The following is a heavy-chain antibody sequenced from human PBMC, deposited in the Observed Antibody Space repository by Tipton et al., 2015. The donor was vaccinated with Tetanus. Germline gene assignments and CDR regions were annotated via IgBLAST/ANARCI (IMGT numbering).Heavy chain of an antibody. CDR2: IYYSGTT. CDR3: VTRSVGAVWYAYFDY. J-gene: IGHJ4*02. V-gene: IGHV4-59*11. D-gene: IGHD6-13*01. Sequence: TLSLTCTVSGGSIRDHIWSWIRQPPGKGLEWIGYIYYSGTTQYNPSLKRRVTISVDTSKNQISLKLISVTAADTAVYYCVTRSVGAVWYAYFDYWGQGTLVTVSS. CDR1: GGSIRDHI.